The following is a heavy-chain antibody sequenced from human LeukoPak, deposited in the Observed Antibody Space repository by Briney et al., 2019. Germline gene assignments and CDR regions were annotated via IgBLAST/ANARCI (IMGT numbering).Heavy chain of an antibody. CDR1: GGSIGSTNYY. CDR2: IYYSGST. CDR3: ARIRTNAVPSAHNGFDI. Sequence: SEALSLTCTVSGGSIGSTNYYWGWIRQPPGKGLEWIANIYYSGSTYYNPSLKSRVTISIDTSKNQFSLRLNSVTAADTSIYYCARIRTNAVPSAHNGFDIWGQGTMLTVSS. J-gene: IGHJ3*02. D-gene: IGHD6-19*01. V-gene: IGHV4-39*01.